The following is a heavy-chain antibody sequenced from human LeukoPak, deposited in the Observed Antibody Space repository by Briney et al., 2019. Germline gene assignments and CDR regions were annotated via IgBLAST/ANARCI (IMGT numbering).Heavy chain of an antibody. D-gene: IGHD1-26*01. J-gene: IGHJ4*02. CDR3: AKDSGSRSFYFDF. Sequence: GGSLRLSCAASGFTFDDYAMHWVRQAPGKGLEWVSGISWNSGTIAYADSVKGRFTISRDNVKNSLYLQMNSLRAEDTALYYCAKDSGSRSFYFDFWGQGTLVTVSS. V-gene: IGHV3-9*01. CDR2: ISWNSGTI. CDR1: GFTFDDYA.